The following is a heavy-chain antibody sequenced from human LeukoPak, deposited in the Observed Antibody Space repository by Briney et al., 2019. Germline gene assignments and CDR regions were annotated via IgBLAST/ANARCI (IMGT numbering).Heavy chain of an antibody. CDR3: ARAALDY. CDR1: GFSVTTDSYC. CDR2: DYCGGNT. Sequence: SETLSLTCTVSGFSVTTDSYCWGWIRQPPGKGLEWIGYDYCGGNTNYDPSLKSRVTISVDTSKNQFSLKLSSVTAADTAVYYCARAALDYWGQGTLVTVSS. V-gene: IGHV4-61*01. J-gene: IGHJ4*02.